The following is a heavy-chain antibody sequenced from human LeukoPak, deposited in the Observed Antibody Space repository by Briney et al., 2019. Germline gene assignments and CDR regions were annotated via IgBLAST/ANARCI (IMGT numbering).Heavy chain of an antibody. CDR1: GFSFYNYA. Sequence: GGSLRLSRAASGFSFYNYALNWVRQAPGKGLEWVSVIGGSGGGTYYADSVKGRFTIFRDSSKNTLYLQMNNLRAEDTAVYYCAKGADGSAYYFYDYWGQGALVTVSS. V-gene: IGHV3-23*01. CDR2: IGGSGGGT. J-gene: IGHJ4*02. D-gene: IGHD3-22*01. CDR3: AKGADGSAYYFYDY.